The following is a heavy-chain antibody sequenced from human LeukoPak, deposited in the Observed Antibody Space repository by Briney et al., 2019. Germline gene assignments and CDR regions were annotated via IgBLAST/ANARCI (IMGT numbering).Heavy chain of an antibody. CDR3: ARGGYCSGGSCYEPLREFDY. V-gene: IGHV4-34*01. J-gene: IGHJ4*02. D-gene: IGHD2-15*01. CDR1: GGSFSGYY. Sequence: SETLSLTCAVYGGSFSGYYWSWIRQPPGKGLEWIGEINHSGSTNYNPSLKSRVTISVDTSKNQFSLKLSSVTAADTAVYYCARGGYCSGGSCYEPLREFDYWGQGTLVTVSS. CDR2: INHSGST.